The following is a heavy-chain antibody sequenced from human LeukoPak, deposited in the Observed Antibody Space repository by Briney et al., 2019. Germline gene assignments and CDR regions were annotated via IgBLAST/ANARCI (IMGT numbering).Heavy chain of an antibody. CDR2: IIPIFGTA. J-gene: IGHJ5*02. D-gene: IGHD4-17*01. CDR3: ASDLRGYGDIRIGWFDP. V-gene: IGHV1-69*13. CDR1: GGTFSSYT. Sequence: SVKVSCKASGGTFSSYTISWVRQAPGQGLEWMGRIIPIFGTANYAQKFQGRVTITADESTSTAYMELSSLRSEDTAVYYCASDLRGYGDIRIGWFDPWGQGTLVTVSS.